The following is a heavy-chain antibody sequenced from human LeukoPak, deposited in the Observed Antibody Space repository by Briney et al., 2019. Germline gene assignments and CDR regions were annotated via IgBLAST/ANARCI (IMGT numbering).Heavy chain of an antibody. Sequence: GRSLRLSCAASGFTFSSYAMHWVRQAPGKGLEWVAVISYDGSNKYYADSVKGRFTISRDNAKNSLYPQMSSLRAEDTAVYYCAQLLLRGPTAWGQGTLVTVSS. CDR3: AQLLLRGPTA. CDR1: GFTFSSYA. J-gene: IGHJ4*02. V-gene: IGHV3-30-3*01. CDR2: ISYDGSNK. D-gene: IGHD2-15*01.